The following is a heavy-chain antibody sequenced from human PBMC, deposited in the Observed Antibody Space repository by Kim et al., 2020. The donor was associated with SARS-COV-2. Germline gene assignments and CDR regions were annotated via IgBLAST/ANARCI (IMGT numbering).Heavy chain of an antibody. Sequence: GGSLRLSCAASGFTVSSNYMSWLRQAPGKGLEWLSVIYSGDKTYYVESVKGRLTISRDNSKNTLYLQMSSLRVEDTAVYYCATNLAAAGVVWGKGTLVT. CDR2: IYSGDKT. D-gene: IGHD6-13*01. V-gene: IGHV3-66*01. CDR1: GFTVSSNY. CDR3: ATNLAAAGVV. J-gene: IGHJ4*02.